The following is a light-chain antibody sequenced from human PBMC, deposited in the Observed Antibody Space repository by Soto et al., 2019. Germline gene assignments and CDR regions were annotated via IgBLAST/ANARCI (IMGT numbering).Light chain of an antibody. CDR3: QQYYNTPSFT. CDR2: WAS. V-gene: IGKV4-1*01. J-gene: IGKJ3*01. CDR1: QSVLYNSNNKSY. Sequence: DIVMTQSPDSLAVSLGERATINCKSSQSVLYNSNNKSYLAWYQQKPGQPPKLLIYWASTRESGVPDRFSGSGSGTDFTLTISSLQTEDVAVYYCQQYYNTPSFTFGPGTKVDI.